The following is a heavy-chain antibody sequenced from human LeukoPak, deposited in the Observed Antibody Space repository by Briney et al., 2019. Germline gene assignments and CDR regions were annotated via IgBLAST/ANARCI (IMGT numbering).Heavy chain of an antibody. J-gene: IGHJ5*02. CDR2: ISSNGGST. Sequence: PGGSLRLSCAASGFTFSSYAMRWVRQAPGKGLEYVSAISSNGGSTYYANSVKGRFTISRDNSKNTLYLQMGSLRAEDMAVYYCAREVGNTGGFDPWGQGTLVTVSS. CDR3: AREVGNTGGFDP. V-gene: IGHV3-64*01. CDR1: GFTFSSYA. D-gene: IGHD4-23*01.